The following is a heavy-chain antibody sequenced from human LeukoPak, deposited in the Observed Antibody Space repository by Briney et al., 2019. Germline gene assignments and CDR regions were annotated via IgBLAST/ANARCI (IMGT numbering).Heavy chain of an antibody. Sequence: ASVKVSCKASGYTFTKYYIHWVRQAPGQGLEWMGMINPSDGATTYAQRFQGRVTMTRDMSTTTVYMDLRSLRSEDTSVYFCARGQGGGLSGNLGGLFAMYYTYYYMDVWGRGTTVTVSS. CDR3: ARGQGGGLSGNLGGLFAMYYTYYYMDV. CDR2: INPSDGAT. J-gene: IGHJ6*03. D-gene: IGHD3-16*01. V-gene: IGHV1-46*01. CDR1: GYTFTKYY.